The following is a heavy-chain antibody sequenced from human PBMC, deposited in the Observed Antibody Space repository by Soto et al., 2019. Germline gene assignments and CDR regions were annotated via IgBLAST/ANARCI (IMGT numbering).Heavy chain of an antibody. V-gene: IGHV1-69*01. CDR2: IIPIFGTA. CDR1: GGTCGTEG. D-gene: IGHD3-10*01. CDR3: ARDQGGSGSYPNCMDV. Sequence: KVSSKTSGGTCGTEGISCGRQTPGQRLEWMGGIIPIFGTANYAQKFQGRVTITADESTSTAYMELSSLRSEDTAVYYCARDQGGSGSYPNCMDVWGQGTTVTVSS. J-gene: IGHJ6*02.